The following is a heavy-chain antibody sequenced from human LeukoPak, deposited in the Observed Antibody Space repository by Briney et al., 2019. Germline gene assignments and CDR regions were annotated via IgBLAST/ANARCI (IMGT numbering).Heavy chain of an antibody. J-gene: IGHJ4*02. CDR1: GFTFSSYA. CDR2: ISGSGGST. CDR3: AKDLSGYDDY. Sequence: GGSLRLSCAASGFTFSSYAMSWVRQAPGKGLERVSAISGSGGSTYYADSVKGRFTISRDNSKNTLYLQMNSLGAEDTAVYYCAKDLSGYDDYWGQGTLVTVSS. D-gene: IGHD5-12*01. V-gene: IGHV3-23*01.